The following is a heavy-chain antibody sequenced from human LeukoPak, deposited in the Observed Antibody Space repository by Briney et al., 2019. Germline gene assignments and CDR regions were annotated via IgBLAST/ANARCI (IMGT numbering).Heavy chain of an antibody. Sequence: GGALRLSCAASGFTFSSYWMTWVRQAPGKGLEWVANIKQDGSEKYYVDSVKGRFTISRDNAKNSLYLQMNSLRVEDTAVYYCAREGYTKVGFDYWGQGTLVTVSS. CDR2: IKQDGSEK. CDR3: AREGYTKVGFDY. CDR1: GFTFSSYW. D-gene: IGHD4-23*01. V-gene: IGHV3-7*04. J-gene: IGHJ4*02.